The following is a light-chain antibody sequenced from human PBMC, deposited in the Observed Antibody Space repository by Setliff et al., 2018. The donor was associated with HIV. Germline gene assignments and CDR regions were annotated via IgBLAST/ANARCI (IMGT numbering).Light chain of an antibody. V-gene: IGKV3-15*01. CDR3: QQYSDWPPWT. Sequence: ERVMTQSPATLSVSPGERATLSCRASQSVSTNLAWYQQKPGRAPRLLIYGASTRATGVPARFSGSGSGTEFTLTISGLQSDDFAVYYCQQYSDWPPWTFGQGTKVDIK. J-gene: IGKJ1*01. CDR2: GAS. CDR1: QSVSTN.